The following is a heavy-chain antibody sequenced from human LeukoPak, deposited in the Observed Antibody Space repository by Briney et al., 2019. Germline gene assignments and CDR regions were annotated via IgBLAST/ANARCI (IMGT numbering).Heavy chain of an antibody. CDR2: ISAYNGNT. CDR1: GYTFTSYG. CDR3: ARRGYDILTGYLTIDY. V-gene: IGHV1-18*01. Sequence: GASVKVSCKASGYTFTSYGISWVRQAPGQGLEWMGWISAYNGNTNYAQKLQGRVTMTTDTSTSTAYMELRSLRSDDTAVYYCARRGYDILTGYLTIDYWGQGTLVTVSS. J-gene: IGHJ4*02. D-gene: IGHD3-9*01.